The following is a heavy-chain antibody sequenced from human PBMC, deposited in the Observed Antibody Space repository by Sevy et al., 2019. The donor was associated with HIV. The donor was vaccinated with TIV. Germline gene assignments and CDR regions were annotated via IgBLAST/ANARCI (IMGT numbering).Heavy chain of an antibody. CDR3: AREGCTKPHDY. Sequence: GGSLRLSCAASGFTFSKYSMSWVRQPPGKGLEWVSTLSFGCGEINYADSVKGRFTISRDNSKGSVYLQMNNLRPENTAEYYCAREGCTKPHDYWGQGTLVTVSS. J-gene: IGHJ4*02. CDR2: LSFGCGEI. D-gene: IGHD2-8*01. CDR1: GFTFSKYS. V-gene: IGHV3-23*01.